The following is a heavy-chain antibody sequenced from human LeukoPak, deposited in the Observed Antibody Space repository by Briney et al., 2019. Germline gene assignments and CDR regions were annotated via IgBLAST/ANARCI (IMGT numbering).Heavy chain of an antibody. J-gene: IGHJ4*02. CDR1: GGSISSYY. CDR2: IHHSGST. Sequence: SETLSLTFTVSGGSISSYYWSWIRQPPGKGLEWIGEIHHSGSTNYNPSLKSRVTISVDTSKNQFSLKLSSVTAADTAVYYCARRTGSYLDYWGQGTLVTVSS. CDR3: ARRTGSYLDY. D-gene: IGHD3/OR15-3a*01. V-gene: IGHV4-59*08.